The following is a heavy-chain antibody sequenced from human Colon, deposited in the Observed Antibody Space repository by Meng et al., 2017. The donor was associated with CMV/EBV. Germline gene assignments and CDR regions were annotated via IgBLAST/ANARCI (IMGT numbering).Heavy chain of an antibody. V-gene: IGHV3-48*04. CDR2: ISSSTYTT. CDR3: ARDRGPNTLDY. Sequence: GESLKISCSASGFTFSHYSMNWVRQAPGKGLEWISYISSSTYTTYYVDSVKGRFTISRDNAQDSVYLQMNSLRVEDTAIYYCARDRGPNTLDYWGQGTLVTVSS. CDR1: GFTFSHYS. J-gene: IGHJ4*02. D-gene: IGHD2-8*01.